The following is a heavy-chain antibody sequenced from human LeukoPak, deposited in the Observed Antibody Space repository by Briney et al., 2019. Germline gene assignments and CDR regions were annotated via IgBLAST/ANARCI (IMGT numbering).Heavy chain of an antibody. Sequence: PGRSLRLSCAASGFTFSSYGMHWVRQAPGKGLEWVAVISYDGSNKYYADSVKGRFTISRDNSKNTLYLQMNSLRAEDTAVYYCAKETQIYCSSTSCYGTGYYYYYGMDVWGQGTTVTVSS. V-gene: IGHV3-30*18. CDR1: GFTFSSYG. D-gene: IGHD2-2*01. J-gene: IGHJ6*02. CDR3: AKETQIYCSSTSCYGTGYYYYYGMDV. CDR2: ISYDGSNK.